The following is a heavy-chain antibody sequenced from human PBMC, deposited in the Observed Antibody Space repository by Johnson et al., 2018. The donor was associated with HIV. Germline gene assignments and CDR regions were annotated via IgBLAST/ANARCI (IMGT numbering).Heavy chain of an antibody. V-gene: IGHV3-30*04. CDR3: TTDLVTPHAFDI. CDR1: GFTFSASA. CDR2: ISYVGTNE. Sequence: QMLLVESGGGVVQPGRSLRLSCAASGFTFSASAMHWVRQAPGKGLEWVAVISYVGTNEDYADSVKGRFTISRDNSNNTLYLQMNSLTAEDTAVYYCTTDLVTPHAFDIWGQGTMVTVSS. D-gene: IGHD4-23*01. J-gene: IGHJ3*02.